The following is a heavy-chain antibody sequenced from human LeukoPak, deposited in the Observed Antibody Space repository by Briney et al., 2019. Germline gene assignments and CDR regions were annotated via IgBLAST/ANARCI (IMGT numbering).Heavy chain of an antibody. J-gene: IGHJ4*02. CDR3: ARSSMSTAQRFAIDS. D-gene: IGHD5-18*01. Sequence: SETLSLTCSVSGGAINNFSWNWIRQPPGRGLDWIGYIYYTGGTSYLPSLKSRVTISLDASKNQFSLNLSSVSTADTAVYYCARSSMSTAQRFAIDSWGQGTLVTVSS. CDR1: GGAINNFS. CDR2: IYYTGGT. V-gene: IGHV4-59*01.